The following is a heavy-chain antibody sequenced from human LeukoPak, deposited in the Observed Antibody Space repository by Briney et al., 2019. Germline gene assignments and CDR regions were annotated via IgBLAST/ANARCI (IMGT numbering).Heavy chain of an antibody. D-gene: IGHD6-13*01. CDR1: GFTVSSNY. J-gene: IGHJ6*02. Sequence: GGSLRLSCAASGFTVSSNYMSWVRQAPGKGLEWVSGISWNSGGIGYADSVKGRFTISRDNAKNSLYLQMNSLRAEDTALYYRAKDIVAAAGTWANYYGMDVWGQGTTVTVSS. CDR3: AKDIVAAAGTWANYYGMDV. V-gene: IGHV3-9*01. CDR2: ISWNSGGI.